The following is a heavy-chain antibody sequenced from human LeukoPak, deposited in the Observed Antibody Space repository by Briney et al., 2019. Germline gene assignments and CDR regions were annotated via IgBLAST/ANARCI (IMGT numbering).Heavy chain of an antibody. CDR3: ARDRAYSSGYYMSRPGGRGVDY. CDR2: IYYSGST. V-gene: IGHV4-30-4*01. Sequence: PSETLSLTCTVSGGSISSGDYYWSWIRQPPGKGLEWIGYIYYSGSTYYNPSLKSRVTISVDTSKNQFSLKLSSVTAADTAVYYCARDRAYSSGYYMSRPGGRGVDYWGQGTLVTVSS. CDR1: GGSISSGDYY. J-gene: IGHJ4*02. D-gene: IGHD3-22*01.